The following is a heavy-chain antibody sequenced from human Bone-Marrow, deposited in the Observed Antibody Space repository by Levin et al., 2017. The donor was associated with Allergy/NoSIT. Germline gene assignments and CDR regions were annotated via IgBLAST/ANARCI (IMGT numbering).Heavy chain of an antibody. V-gene: IGHV5-51*01. Sequence: GESLKISCEGSEYDFSRYWIAWVRQMPGKGLEYMGIINPRDSDTRYRPSFQGQVTISADKSIGTAYLQWSSLTLSDTAIYFCARRSGSFAYYFDLWGQGTLVTVSS. CDR2: INPRDSDT. CDR3: ARRSGSFAYYFDL. D-gene: IGHD1-26*01. J-gene: IGHJ4*02. CDR1: EYDFSRYW.